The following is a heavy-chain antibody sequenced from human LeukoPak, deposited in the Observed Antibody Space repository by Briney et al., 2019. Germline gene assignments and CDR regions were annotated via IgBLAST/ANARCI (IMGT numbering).Heavy chain of an antibody. CDR1: GFTDSTNH. D-gene: IGHD6-19*01. J-gene: IGHJ4*02. CDR2: IYNGDST. CDR3: ARSSAWSRWDY. Sequence: SGGPLRLSCAAFGFTDSTNHMSGVRQAPGKGLEWVSVIYNGDSTYYADSVKGRFTISRDNSKNTLYLQVNSLRVEDTAVYYCARSSAWSRWDYWGQGTLVTVSS. V-gene: IGHV3-66*01.